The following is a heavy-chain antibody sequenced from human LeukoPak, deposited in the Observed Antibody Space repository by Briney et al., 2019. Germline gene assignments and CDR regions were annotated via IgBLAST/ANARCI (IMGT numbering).Heavy chain of an antibody. CDR2: VSTDGDT. Sequence: PGGSLRLSCAASGFTFSRYAMSWVRQAPGEGLEWVSSVSTDGDTYYTDSVKGRFTISRYTSMNTLFLQMTSLRAEDTALYYCARSRSGSVAGTSDYWGQGTLVIVSS. J-gene: IGHJ4*02. CDR1: GFTFSRYA. CDR3: ARSRSGSVAGTSDY. D-gene: IGHD6-19*01. V-gene: IGHV3-23*01.